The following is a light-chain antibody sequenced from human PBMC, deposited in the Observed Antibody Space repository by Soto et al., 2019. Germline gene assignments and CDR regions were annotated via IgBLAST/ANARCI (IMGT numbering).Light chain of an antibody. J-gene: IGKJ4*01. Sequence: EIVLTQSPDTLSLSPGERATLSCRASQSVSGYFGCYQQKPGQAPRLLIYDASNRAYGVPARFRGSGSGTNFTLTIASLEPEYFAVYYCQQRSNWPSLTFGGGTRV. CDR3: QQRSNWPSLT. CDR1: QSVSGY. V-gene: IGKV3-11*01. CDR2: DAS.